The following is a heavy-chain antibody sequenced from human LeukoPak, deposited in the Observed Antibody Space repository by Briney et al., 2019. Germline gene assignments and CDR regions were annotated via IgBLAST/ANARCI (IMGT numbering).Heavy chain of an antibody. V-gene: IGHV3-53*01. J-gene: IGHJ4*02. D-gene: IGHD3-9*01. CDR3: ARGGGGNSDFLTTYTGASLSFDY. CDR2: GISGAST. Sequence: GGSLRLSCAASGFTVSSNYMSWVRQTPGKGLQWVSSLGISGASTWYAGSVKGRFSISRDSSKNTLYLQMNNLRTEDTALYYCARGGGGNSDFLTTYTGASLSFDYWGQGALVTVSS. CDR1: GFTVSSNY.